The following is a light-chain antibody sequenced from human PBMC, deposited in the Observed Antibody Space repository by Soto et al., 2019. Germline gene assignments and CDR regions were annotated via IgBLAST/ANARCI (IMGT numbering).Light chain of an antibody. CDR3: QSYDSSLGGSKGV. CDR1: SSDIEAAYD. CDR2: SNI. V-gene: IGLV1-40*01. J-gene: IGLJ3*02. Sequence: QSVLTQPPSMSGAPGQRVTISCTGSSSDIEAAYDVHWYQQFPGTAPKLLIYSNINRPSGVPDRFSGSKSGTSASLAITGLQAEDEADYYCQSYDSSLGGSKGVFGGGTMLTVL.